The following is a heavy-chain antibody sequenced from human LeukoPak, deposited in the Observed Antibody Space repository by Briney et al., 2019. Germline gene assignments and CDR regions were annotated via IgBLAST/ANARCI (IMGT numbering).Heavy chain of an antibody. CDR3: ARSHPDCSSTSCYRYFDY. D-gene: IGHD2-2*01. J-gene: IGHJ4*02. CDR1: GFTFSSYW. V-gene: IGHV3-74*01. CDR2: INSDGSST. Sequence: PGGSLRLSCAASGFTFSSYWMHWVRQAPGKGLVWVSRINSDGSSTSYADSVKGRFTISRDNAKNTLYLQMNSLRAEDTAVYYCARSHPDCSSTSCYRYFDYWGQGTLVTVSS.